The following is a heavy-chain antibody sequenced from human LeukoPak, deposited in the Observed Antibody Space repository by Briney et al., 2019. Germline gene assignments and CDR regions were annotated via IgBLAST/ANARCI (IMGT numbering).Heavy chain of an antibody. CDR1: GGSISSYY. CDR2: IYYSGST. D-gene: IGHD6-6*01. Sequence: SETLSLTCTVSGGSISSYYWSWIRQPSGKGLEWIGYIYYSGSTNYNPSLKSRLTISVDTSKNQFSLKLSSVTAADTAVYYCAREESRSSSLNWFDPWGQGTLVTVSS. J-gene: IGHJ5*02. V-gene: IGHV4-59*01. CDR3: AREESRSSSLNWFDP.